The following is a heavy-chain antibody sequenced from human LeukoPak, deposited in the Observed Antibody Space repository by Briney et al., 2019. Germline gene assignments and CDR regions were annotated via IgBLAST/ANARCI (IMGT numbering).Heavy chain of an antibody. CDR3: AKNTISGGHYQYYMDV. V-gene: IGHV3-66*01. CDR2: IYSGGST. J-gene: IGHJ6*03. CDR1: GFTVSSNY. D-gene: IGHD3-16*02. Sequence: PGGSLRLSCAASGFTVSSNYMSWVRQAPGKGLEWVSVIYSGGSTYYADSVKGRFTISRDNSKNTLYLQMNSLRAEDTAVYYCAKNTISGGHYQYYMDVWGKGTTVTVSS.